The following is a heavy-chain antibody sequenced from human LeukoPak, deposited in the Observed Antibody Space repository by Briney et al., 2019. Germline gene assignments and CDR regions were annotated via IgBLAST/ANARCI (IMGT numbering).Heavy chain of an antibody. CDR3: AREGASEDDSSGYYYRYFDY. V-gene: IGHV3-53*01. Sequence: GGSLRLSCAASGFSFSSYEMNWVRQAPGKGLEWVSVIYSGGSTYYADSVKGRFTISRDNSKNTLYLQMNSLRAEDTAVYYRAREGASEDDSSGYYYRYFDYWGQGTLVTVSS. CDR1: GFSFSSYE. CDR2: IYSGGST. D-gene: IGHD3-22*01. J-gene: IGHJ4*02.